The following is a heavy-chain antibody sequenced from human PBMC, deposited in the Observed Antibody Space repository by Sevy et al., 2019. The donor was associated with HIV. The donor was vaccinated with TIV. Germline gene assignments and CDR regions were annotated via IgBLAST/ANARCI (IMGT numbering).Heavy chain of an antibody. CDR2: IKQDGSEK. CDR3: ARGGGRIAARGYYYSMDV. Sequence: GGSLRLSCAASGFTFSSYWMSWVRQAPGKGLEWVTNIKQDGSEKYYVDSVKGRFTISRDNAKNSLYLQMNSLRAEDTAVYYCARGGGRIAARGYYYSMDVWGQGTTVTVSS. D-gene: IGHD6-6*01. J-gene: IGHJ6*02. V-gene: IGHV3-7*03. CDR1: GFTFSSYW.